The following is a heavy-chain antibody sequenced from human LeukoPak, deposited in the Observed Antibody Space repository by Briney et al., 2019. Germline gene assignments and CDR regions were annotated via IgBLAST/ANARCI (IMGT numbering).Heavy chain of an antibody. Sequence: SVKVSCKASGGTFSSYTISWVRQAPGQGLEWMGRIIPILGIANYAQKFQGRVTITADKSTSTAYMELSSLRSEDTAVYYCATSTIFGVSAFDYWGQGTLVTVSS. CDR2: IIPILGIA. V-gene: IGHV1-69*02. J-gene: IGHJ4*02. CDR3: ATSTIFGVSAFDY. CDR1: GGTFSSYT. D-gene: IGHD3-3*01.